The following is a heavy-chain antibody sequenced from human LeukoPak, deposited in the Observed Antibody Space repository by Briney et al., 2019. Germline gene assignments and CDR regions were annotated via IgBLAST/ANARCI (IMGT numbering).Heavy chain of an antibody. D-gene: IGHD3-22*01. V-gene: IGHV3-23*01. CDR1: GFTFSSYA. CDR3: AKQTYYYDSSGETFDY. Sequence: QPGGSLRLSCVASGFTFSSYAMSWVRQAPGKGQEWVSAISGSGGSTYYADSVKGRFTISRDNSKNTLYLQMNSLRAEDTAVYYCAKQTYYYDSSGETFDYWGQGTLVTVSS. J-gene: IGHJ4*02. CDR2: ISGSGGST.